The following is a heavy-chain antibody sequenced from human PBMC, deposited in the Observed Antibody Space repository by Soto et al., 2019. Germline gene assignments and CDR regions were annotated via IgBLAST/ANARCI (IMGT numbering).Heavy chain of an antibody. CDR3: ARAVPGMDV. Sequence: QVQLVQSGGGVVQPGRSLRLSCAASGFTLSDFAMHWVRQAPGKGLEWVALISNDGSIEHYGDSVRGRFTISRDNSKHMLYLQMTSLRVEDTAGYSCARAVPGMDVWGQGTTVTVSS. V-gene: IGHV3-30-3*01. CDR1: GFTLSDFA. CDR2: ISNDGSIE. J-gene: IGHJ6*02.